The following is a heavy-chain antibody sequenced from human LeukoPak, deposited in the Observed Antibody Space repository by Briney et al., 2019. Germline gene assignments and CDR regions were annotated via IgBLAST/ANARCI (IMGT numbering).Heavy chain of an antibody. V-gene: IGHV3-48*03. CDR2: ISSTGSTI. CDR1: GFTISSYE. CDR3: ARPPGRSSGYQWYFDL. D-gene: IGHD3-22*01. Sequence: GGSLRLSCAASGFTISSYEMNWVRQAPGKGLEWVSYISSTGSTIYYADCVRGRFTISRDNGKNSLYLQMNSLRAEDTAVYYCARPPGRSSGYQWYFDLWGRGTLVTVSS. J-gene: IGHJ2*01.